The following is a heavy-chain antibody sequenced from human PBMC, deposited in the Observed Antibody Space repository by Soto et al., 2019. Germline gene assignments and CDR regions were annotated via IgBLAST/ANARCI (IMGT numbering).Heavy chain of an antibody. V-gene: IGHV1-46*01. D-gene: IGHD3-10*01. J-gene: IGHJ5*02. CDR1: GYTFTRDQ. CDR2: IDPSGGKT. CDR3: GRVMRSLLSITALDT. Sequence: ASVKVSFKASGYTFTRDQIHWVRQAPGQGLEWMGMIDPSGGKTNYAQKFQGRVTMTRDTYTSTVYMALSSLRSEDTAIYFCGRVMRSLLSITALDTWGQGTLVTVSS.